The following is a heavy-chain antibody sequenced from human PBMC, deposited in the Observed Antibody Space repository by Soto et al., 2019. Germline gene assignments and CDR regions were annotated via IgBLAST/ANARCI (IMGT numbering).Heavy chain of an antibody. CDR1: GSSISTYY. Sequence: PSETLSLTCTVSGSSISTYYCSWIRQHPGKGLEWIGYIYYSGSTNYNPSLKSRVTISVDTSKNQFSLKLSSVTAADTAVYYCAKDGRDSSGPRYDYWGQGTLVT. J-gene: IGHJ4*02. CDR2: IYYSGST. D-gene: IGHD3-22*01. V-gene: IGHV4-59*01. CDR3: AKDGRDSSGPRYDY.